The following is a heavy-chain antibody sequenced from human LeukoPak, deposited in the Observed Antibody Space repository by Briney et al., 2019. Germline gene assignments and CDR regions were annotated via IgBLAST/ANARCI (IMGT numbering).Heavy chain of an antibody. D-gene: IGHD3-3*01. J-gene: IGHJ6*03. CDR2: INPNSGGT. V-gene: IGHV1-2*02. Sequence: ASVKVSCKASGYTFTGYYMHWVRQAPGQGLEWMEWINPNSGGTNYAQKFQGRVTMTRDTSISTAYMELSRLRSDDTAVYYCARNSVDLGVVITIYYYMDVWGKGTTVTVSS. CDR1: GYTFTGYY. CDR3: ARNSVDLGVVITIYYYMDV.